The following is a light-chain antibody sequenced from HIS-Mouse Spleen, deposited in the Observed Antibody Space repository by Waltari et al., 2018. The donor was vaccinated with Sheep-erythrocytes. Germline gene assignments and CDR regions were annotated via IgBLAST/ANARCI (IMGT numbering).Light chain of an antibody. V-gene: IGLV2-11*01. CDR2: DVS. CDR1: SSAVGGYHY. CDR3: CSYAGSYNHV. Sequence: QSALTQPRSVSGSPGQSVTISCTRTSSAVGGYHYVSWYQQHPGKAPKLMIYDVSKRPSGVPDRFSGSKSGNTASLTISGLQAEDEADYYCCSYAGSYNHVFATGTKVTVL. J-gene: IGLJ1*01.